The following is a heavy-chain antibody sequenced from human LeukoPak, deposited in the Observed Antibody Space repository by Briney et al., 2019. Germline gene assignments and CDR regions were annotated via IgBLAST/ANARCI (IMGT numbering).Heavy chain of an antibody. CDR1: GGSFSGYY. CDR2: INHSGST. V-gene: IGHV4-34*01. Sequence: PSETLSLTCAVYGGSFSGYYWSWIRQPPGKWLEWIGEINHSGSTNYNPSLKSRVTISVDTSKNQFSLKLSSVTAADTAVYYCARNRAFNYYGSGSYSYYFDYWGQGTLVTVSS. J-gene: IGHJ4*02. D-gene: IGHD3-10*01. CDR3: ARNRAFNYYGSGSYSYYFDY.